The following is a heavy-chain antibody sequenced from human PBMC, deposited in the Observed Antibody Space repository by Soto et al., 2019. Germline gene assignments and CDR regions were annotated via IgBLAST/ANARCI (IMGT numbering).Heavy chain of an antibody. Sequence: EVQLVESGGGLVQPGRSLRLSCTASGFTFGDYAMSWFRQAPGKGLEWVGFIRSKAYGGTTEYAASVKGRFTISRDESKSTDDLEMNSLKTEDTAVYYCPRLVAATSVHYSCDMDVWGKGTTVTVSS. D-gene: IGHD3-10*01. V-gene: IGHV3-49*03. CDR1: GFTFGDYA. CDR3: PRLVAATSVHYSCDMDV. J-gene: IGHJ6*03. CDR2: IRSKAYGGTT.